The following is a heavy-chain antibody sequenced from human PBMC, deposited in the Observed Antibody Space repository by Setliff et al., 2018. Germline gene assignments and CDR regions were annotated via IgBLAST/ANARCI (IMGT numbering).Heavy chain of an antibody. CDR2: IYWNGDY. V-gene: IGHV2-5*01. D-gene: IGHD2-21*01. Sequence: SGPTLVNPTETLTLTCTFSGFSLTTSGVGVGWIRQPPGKALEWLALIYWNGDYRTSPFLRDRLTISKDTSKNQVVLTMTNMDPVDTATYYCAHIAGGGNSPRHDYWGKGTLVTVCS. CDR3: AHIAGGGNSPRHDY. J-gene: IGHJ4*02. CDR1: GFSLTTSGVG.